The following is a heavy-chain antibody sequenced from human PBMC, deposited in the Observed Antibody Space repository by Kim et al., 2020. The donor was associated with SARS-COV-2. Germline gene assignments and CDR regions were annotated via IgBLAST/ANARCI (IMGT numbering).Heavy chain of an antibody. V-gene: IGHV3-23*01. J-gene: IGHJ4*02. Sequence: DSVKGRFTISRDNSKNTLYLQMNSLRAEDTAVYYCAKEWIYYGSGSYGGAWGQGTLVTVSS. CDR3: AKEWIYYGSGSYGGA. D-gene: IGHD3-10*01.